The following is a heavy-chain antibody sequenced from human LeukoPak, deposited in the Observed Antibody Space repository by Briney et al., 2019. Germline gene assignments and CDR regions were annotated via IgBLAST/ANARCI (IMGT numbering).Heavy chain of an antibody. J-gene: IGHJ6*03. CDR1: GYTFTSYD. Sequence: ASVKVSCKASGYTFTSYDINWFRQATGQGLEWLGWMNPNSGNTVYAQKFQGRVTMTRDTYTRTVYMELRSLRSEDTAVYYCARGMKAYYYGSGERKNYYYYYMDVWGKGTTVTISS. V-gene: IGHV1-8*01. CDR2: MNPNSGNT. D-gene: IGHD3-10*01. CDR3: ARGMKAYYYGSGERKNYYYYYMDV.